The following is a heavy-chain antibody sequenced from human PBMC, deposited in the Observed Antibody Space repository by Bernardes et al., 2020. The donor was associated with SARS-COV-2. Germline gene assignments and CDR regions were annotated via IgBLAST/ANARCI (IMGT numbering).Heavy chain of an antibody. D-gene: IGHD2-2*02. V-gene: IGHV4-4*07. CDR1: GDSINNYY. CDR2: IYTSGST. CDR3: ARGGQYCSSTSCYTSLHYYYYMDV. J-gene: IGHJ6*03. Sequence: SETLSLTCTVSGDSINNYYWSWIRQPAGKGLEWIGRIYTSGSTNYNPSLKSRVTMSVDTSKNQFSLKLTSVTAADTAVYYCARGGQYCSSTSCYTSLHYYYYMDVWGKGTTVTVSS.